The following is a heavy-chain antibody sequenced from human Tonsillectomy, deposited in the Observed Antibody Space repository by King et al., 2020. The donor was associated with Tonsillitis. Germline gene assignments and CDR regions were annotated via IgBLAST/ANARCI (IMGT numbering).Heavy chain of an antibody. D-gene: IGHD4-11*01. CDR3: ARGQKLRRENSNPVRWFDP. Sequence: QLVQSGAEVKKPGASVKVSCKASGYTFITYDINWVRQATGQGLEWMGWMNPNSGNTGYAQKFLGRVTMTRNTSISTAYMELSSLRSEDTAVYYCARGQKLRRENSNPVRWFDPWGQGTVVTVSS. J-gene: IGHJ5*02. CDR2: MNPNSGNT. CDR1: GYTFITYD. V-gene: IGHV1-8*01.